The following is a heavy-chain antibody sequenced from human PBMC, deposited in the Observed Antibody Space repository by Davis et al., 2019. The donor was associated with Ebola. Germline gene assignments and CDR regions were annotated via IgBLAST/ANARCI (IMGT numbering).Heavy chain of an antibody. D-gene: IGHD3-3*01. J-gene: IGHJ4*02. V-gene: IGHV3-23*01. CDR1: GFTFSSYA. CDR2: ISGSGGST. CDR3: ALEPSGYYTGYYLDY. Sequence: GESLKISCAASGFTFSSYAMSWVRQAPGKGLEWVSTISGSGGSTYYADSVKGRFTISRDNSKNTLYLQMNSLRAEDTAVYYCALEPSGYYTGYYLDYWGQGTLVTVSS.